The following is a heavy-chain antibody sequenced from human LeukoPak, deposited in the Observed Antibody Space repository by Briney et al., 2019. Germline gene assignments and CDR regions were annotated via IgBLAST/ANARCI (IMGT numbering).Heavy chain of an antibody. Sequence: KTSETLSLTCTVSGGSISSSSYYWGWIRQPPGKGLEWIGSIYYSGSTNYKPSLKSRVTISLDTSKNQFFLKLTSVTAADTAVYYCATWGYSGSGNYNRWRVWFDPWGQGTLVTVSS. CDR1: GGSISSSSYY. D-gene: IGHD3-10*01. CDR2: IYYSGST. J-gene: IGHJ5*02. CDR3: ATWGYSGSGNYNRWRVWFDP. V-gene: IGHV4-39*07.